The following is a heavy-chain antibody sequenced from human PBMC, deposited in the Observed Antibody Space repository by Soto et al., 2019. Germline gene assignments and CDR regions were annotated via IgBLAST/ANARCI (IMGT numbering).Heavy chain of an antibody. V-gene: IGHV3-23*01. J-gene: IGHJ4*02. D-gene: IGHD6-19*01. CDR2: LSGSGTST. CDR1: GFSFVNYA. Sequence: PGGSLRLSCADSGFSFVNYAMSWVRQAPGKGLEWVSGLSGSGTSTYYADSVKGRFTISRDNSRDTLFLQMNSLTADDTAVYYCAKATTNGGWFNPFDSWGQGALVTVSS. CDR3: AKATTNGGWFNPFDS.